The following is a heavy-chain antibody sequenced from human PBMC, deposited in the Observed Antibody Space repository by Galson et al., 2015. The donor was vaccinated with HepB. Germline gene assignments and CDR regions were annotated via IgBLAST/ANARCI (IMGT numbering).Heavy chain of an antibody. Sequence: SETLSLTCAVYGGSFSGYYWSWIRQPPGKGLEWIGEINHSGSTNYNPSLKSRVTISVDTSKNQFSLKLSSVTAADTAVYYCARVMIAARPYYYYGMNVWGQGTTVTVSS. CDR1: GGSFSGYY. CDR3: ARVMIAARPYYYYGMNV. J-gene: IGHJ6*02. D-gene: IGHD6-6*01. V-gene: IGHV4-34*01. CDR2: INHSGST.